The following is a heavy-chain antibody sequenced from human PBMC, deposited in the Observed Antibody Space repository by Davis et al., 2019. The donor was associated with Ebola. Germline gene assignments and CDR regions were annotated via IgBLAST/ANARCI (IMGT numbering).Heavy chain of an antibody. J-gene: IGHJ4*02. D-gene: IGHD2-2*01. V-gene: IGHV3-48*04. CDR1: GFTFSSYS. CDR2: ISSSSSTI. CDR3: ARGYHLFDY. Sequence: GESLKISCAASGFTFSSYSMNWVRQAPGKGLEWVSYISSSSSTIYYADSVKGRFAISRDNAKNLLYLQMNTLRAEDTAVYYCARGYHLFDYWGQGTLVTVSS.